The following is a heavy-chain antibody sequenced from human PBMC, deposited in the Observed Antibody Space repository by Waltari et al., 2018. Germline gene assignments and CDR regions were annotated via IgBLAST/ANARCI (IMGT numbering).Heavy chain of an antibody. CDR2: ISSSSSTI. D-gene: IGHD3-10*01. J-gene: IGHJ6*03. CDR3: ARVRGVQYYMDV. V-gene: IGHV3-48*04. Sequence: EVQLVESGGGLVQPGGSLSLSCAASGFTFSSYSMNWVRQAPGKGLEWVSYISSSSSTIYYADSVKGRFTISRDNAKNSLYLQMNSLRAEDTAVYYCARVRGVQYYMDVWGKGTTVTISS. CDR1: GFTFSSYS.